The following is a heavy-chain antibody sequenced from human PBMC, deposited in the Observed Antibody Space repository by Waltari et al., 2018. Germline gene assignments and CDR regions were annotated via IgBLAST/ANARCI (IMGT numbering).Heavy chain of an antibody. V-gene: IGHV3-23*01. CDR2: CNGRDGPS. CDR3: AKLRDYGTTWAGAFDC. CDR1: GFTFPPYA. Sequence: EEQLLQAGGGLVQPGGSLRLSCAASGFTFPPYAMSWVRQAPGKGLEWVSSCNGRDGPSYYSDSVKGRFTISSDNARNTLYLQRNSLRAEETAVYYCAKLRDYGTTWAGAFDCWGQGTLVTVSS. J-gene: IGHJ4*02. D-gene: IGHD3-10*01.